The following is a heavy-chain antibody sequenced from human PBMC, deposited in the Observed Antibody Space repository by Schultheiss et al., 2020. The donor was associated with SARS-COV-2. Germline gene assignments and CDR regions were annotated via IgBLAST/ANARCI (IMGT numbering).Heavy chain of an antibody. D-gene: IGHD6-6*01. CDR1: GFTFRYYW. J-gene: IGHJ4*02. CDR2: ISASGAST. CDR3: AKPTKYTSSSGFDY. V-gene: IGHV3-23*01. Sequence: GGSLRLSCATSGFTFRYYWMGWVRQAPGEGLEWVSAISASGASTYYADSVKGRFTISRDNSKNTLYLQMDSLRAEDTAIYYCAKPTKYTSSSGFDYWGQGTLVTVSS.